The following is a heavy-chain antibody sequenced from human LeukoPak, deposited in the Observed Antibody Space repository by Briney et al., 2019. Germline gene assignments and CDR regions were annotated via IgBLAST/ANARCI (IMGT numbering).Heavy chain of an antibody. CDR2: INHSGIT. Sequence: SETLSLTCTVSGGSISSYYWSWIRQPPGKGLEWIGEINHSGITNYNPPRTSRVTISVDTSKNQFSLKLSSVTAADTAVYYCARPRTRYYDFWSGYVHWGQGTLVTVSS. CDR3: ARPRTRYYDFWSGYVH. D-gene: IGHD3-3*01. CDR1: GGSISSYY. J-gene: IGHJ4*02. V-gene: IGHV4-34*01.